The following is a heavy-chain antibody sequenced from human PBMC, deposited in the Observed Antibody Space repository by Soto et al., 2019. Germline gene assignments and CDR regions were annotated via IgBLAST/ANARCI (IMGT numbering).Heavy chain of an antibody. D-gene: IGHD6-25*01. Sequence: QVQLVQSGAEVKKPGASVKVSCKASGYTFTSYGISWVRQAPGQGLEWMGWISAYNGNTNYAQKLQGRVTMTTDTSTSTAYMELRSLRSDDTAVYYCARDLSWGYYYYYGMDVWGQGTTVTVSS. CDR2: ISAYNGNT. CDR1: GYTFTSYG. V-gene: IGHV1-18*01. J-gene: IGHJ6*02. CDR3: ARDLSWGYYYYYGMDV.